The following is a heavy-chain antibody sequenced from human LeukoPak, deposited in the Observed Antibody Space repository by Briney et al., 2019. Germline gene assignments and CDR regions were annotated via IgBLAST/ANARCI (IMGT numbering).Heavy chain of an antibody. CDR2: ISNSGGST. CDR1: GFTFSGYA. Sequence: GGSLRLSCSASGFTFSGYAMLWVRQAPGKGLESVSAISNSGGSTYYANSVKGRFTISRDNSDNTLYLQMSSLRPEDTAVYYCAMNWNCDYWGHGTLVTVSS. V-gene: IGHV3-64D*09. CDR3: AMNWNCDY. J-gene: IGHJ4*01. D-gene: IGHD1-1*01.